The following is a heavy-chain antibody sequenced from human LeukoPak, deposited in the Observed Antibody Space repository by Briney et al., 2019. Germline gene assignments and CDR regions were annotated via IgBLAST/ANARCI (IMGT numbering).Heavy chain of an antibody. CDR3: ARGSRIFGVVIMYNWFDP. CDR1: GYTFTGYY. Sequence: ASVKVSCKASGYTFTGYYMHWVRLAPGQGLEWMGWINPNSGGTNYAQKFQGWVTMTRDTSISTAYMELSRLRSDDTAVYYCARGSRIFGVVIMYNWFDPWGQGTLVTVSS. J-gene: IGHJ5*02. V-gene: IGHV1-2*04. D-gene: IGHD3-3*01. CDR2: INPNSGGT.